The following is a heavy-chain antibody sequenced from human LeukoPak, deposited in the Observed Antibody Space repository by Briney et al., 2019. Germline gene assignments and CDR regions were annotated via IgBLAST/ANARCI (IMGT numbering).Heavy chain of an antibody. J-gene: IGHJ4*02. CDR3: ARRVGASYYYGSESYNY. V-gene: IGHV5-10-1*01. D-gene: IGHD3-10*01. CDR1: GYSFTSYW. CDR2: IDPSDSYT. Sequence: GESLRISCKGSGYSFTSYWISWVRQMPGKGLEWMGRIDPSDSYTNYSPSFQGHVTISADKSISTAYLQWSSLKASDTAMYYCARRVGASYYYGSESYNYWGQGTLVTVSS.